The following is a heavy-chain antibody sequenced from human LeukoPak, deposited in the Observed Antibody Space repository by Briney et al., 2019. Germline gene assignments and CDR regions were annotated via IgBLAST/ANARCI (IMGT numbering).Heavy chain of an antibody. CDR1: GFTFRNYG. J-gene: IGHJ1*01. Sequence: GGSLRLSCVTSGFTFRNYGMQWVRLAPGKGLEWVADITHDGSTTFYADSVKGRFTISRDNSKNTLDLQMDSLRAEDTAVYFCAKEPNAYSSGWYFQDWGQGTLVTVSS. D-gene: IGHD6-25*01. CDR3: AKEPNAYSSGWYFQD. V-gene: IGHV3-30*18. CDR2: ITHDGSTT.